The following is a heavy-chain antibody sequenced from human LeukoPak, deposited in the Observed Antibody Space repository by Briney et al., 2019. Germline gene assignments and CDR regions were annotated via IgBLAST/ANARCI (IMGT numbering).Heavy chain of an antibody. Sequence: GASVKVSCKASGYTFTSYGISWVRQAPGQGLEWMGWISAYNGNTNYAQKLQGRVTMTTDTSTSTAYMELGSLRSDDTAVYYCARDRRYYDSSGPINDYWGQGALVTVSS. CDR2: ISAYNGNT. J-gene: IGHJ4*02. CDR3: ARDRRYYDSSGPINDY. D-gene: IGHD3-22*01. V-gene: IGHV1-18*01. CDR1: GYTFTSYG.